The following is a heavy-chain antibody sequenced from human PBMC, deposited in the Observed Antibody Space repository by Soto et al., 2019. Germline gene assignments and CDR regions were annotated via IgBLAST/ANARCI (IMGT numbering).Heavy chain of an antibody. CDR1: GFLFSNYG. CDR2: IRDSGAST. Sequence: GGFLRLSCAASGFLFSNYGRSWVRQAPGKGLEWVSTIRDSGASTYYSDSVKGRFTISRDNPKNTLYLQMNSLRAEDTAVYYCAKDLVGSLADAFDIWGQGTMVTVSS. D-gene: IGHD3-10*01. V-gene: IGHV3-23*01. J-gene: IGHJ3*02. CDR3: AKDLVGSLADAFDI.